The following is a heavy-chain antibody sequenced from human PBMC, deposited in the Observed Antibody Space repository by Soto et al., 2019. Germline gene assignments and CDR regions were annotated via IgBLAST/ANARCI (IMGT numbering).Heavy chain of an antibody. CDR1: GYSFTSYW. V-gene: IGHV5-51*01. CDR2: IYPGDSDT. D-gene: IGHD6-13*01. Sequence: PGESLTISCKGSGYSFTSYWIGWVRQMPGKSLEWMGIIYPGDSDTRYSPSFQGQVTISADKSISTAYLQWSSLKASDTAMYYCARHVADGGIAAAAPFDPWGQGTLVTVSS. J-gene: IGHJ5*02. CDR3: ARHVADGGIAAAAPFDP.